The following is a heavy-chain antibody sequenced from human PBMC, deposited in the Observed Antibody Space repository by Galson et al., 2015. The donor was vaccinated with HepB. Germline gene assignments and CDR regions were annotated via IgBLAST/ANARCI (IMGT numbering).Heavy chain of an antibody. Sequence: SLRLSCAASGFSFSDAAMHWVRQTPGKGLEWVALIGYDGSPIYYLDSVKGRFTISRENSHNTLFLQMNALTTADAGLYYCVRDSGRWGNRVLDYWGRGTLVT. V-gene: IGHV3-33*08. J-gene: IGHJ4*01. CDR3: VRDSGRWGNRVLDY. D-gene: IGHD6-25*01. CDR1: GFSFSDAA. CDR2: IGYDGSPI.